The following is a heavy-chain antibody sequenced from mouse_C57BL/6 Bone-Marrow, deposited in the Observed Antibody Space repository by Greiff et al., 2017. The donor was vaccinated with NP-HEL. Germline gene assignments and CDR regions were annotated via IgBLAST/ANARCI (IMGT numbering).Heavy chain of an antibody. Sequence: EVKLVESGGGLVQPGGSLSLSCAASGFTFTDYYMSWVRQPPGKALEWLGFIRHKANGDTTEYSASVKGRFTISRDNSQSIRYLQMNALRAEDSATYYCARSWFAYWGQGTLVTVSA. CDR2: IRHKANGDTT. CDR3: ARSWFAY. J-gene: IGHJ3*01. V-gene: IGHV7-3*01. CDR1: GFTFTDYY.